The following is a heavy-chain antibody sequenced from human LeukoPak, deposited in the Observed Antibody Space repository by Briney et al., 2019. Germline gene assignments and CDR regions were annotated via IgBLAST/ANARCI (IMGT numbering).Heavy chain of an antibody. CDR2: ISYYGSNK. Sequence: PGGSLRLSCAASGFTFSSYGMHWVRQAPGKGLEWVAVISYYGSNKYYADSVKGRFAISRDNSKNTLYLQMNSLRAEDTAVYYCAKDGPAYCGGDCYLDVWGQGTTVTVSS. D-gene: IGHD2-21*02. J-gene: IGHJ6*02. CDR3: AKDGPAYCGGDCYLDV. CDR1: GFTFSSYG. V-gene: IGHV3-30*18.